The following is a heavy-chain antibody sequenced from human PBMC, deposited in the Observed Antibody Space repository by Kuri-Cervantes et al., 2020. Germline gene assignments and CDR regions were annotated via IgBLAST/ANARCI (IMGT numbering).Heavy chain of an antibody. CDR1: GFSLSTSGMR. V-gene: IGHV2-70D*14. J-gene: IGHJ3*02. D-gene: IGHD6-6*01. CDR2: IDWDDDK. CDR3: ARISPIAALSVAYDAFDI. Sequence: SGPTLVKPTQTLTLTCTFSGFSLSTSGMRVSWIRQPPGKALEWLARIDWDDDKFYSTSLKTRLTISEDASKNRVVLTMTNMDPVDTATYYCARISPIAALSVAYDAFDIWGQGTMVTVSS.